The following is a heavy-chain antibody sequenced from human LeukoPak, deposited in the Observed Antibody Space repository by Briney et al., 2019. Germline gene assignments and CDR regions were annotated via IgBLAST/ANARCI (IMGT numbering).Heavy chain of an antibody. CDR3: ASLGVGATGAFDI. J-gene: IGHJ3*02. D-gene: IGHD1-26*01. V-gene: IGHV4-59*08. CDR2: IYYSGST. Sequence: SETLSLTCTVSGGSISSYYWSWIRQPPGKGLEWIGYIYYSGSTNYNPSPKSRVTISVDTSKNQFSLKLSSVTAADTAVYYCASLGVGATGAFDIWGQGTMVTVSS. CDR1: GGSISSYY.